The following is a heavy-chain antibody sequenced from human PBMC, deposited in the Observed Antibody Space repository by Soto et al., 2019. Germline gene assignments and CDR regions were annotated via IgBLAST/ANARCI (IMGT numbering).Heavy chain of an antibody. CDR2: IYYSGTT. CDR1: GGSSSSSSYY. CDR3: ARYISVTGNFDY. Sequence: QLQLQESGPGLVKPSEPLSLTCTVSGGSSSSSSYYWGWIRQPPGKGLEWLGNIYYSGTTYYNPSLKSRVTMSVDTSKNQFSLKLSSVSAADTSVYYCARYISVTGNFDYWGQGTLVTVYS. J-gene: IGHJ4*02. D-gene: IGHD6-19*01. V-gene: IGHV4-39*01.